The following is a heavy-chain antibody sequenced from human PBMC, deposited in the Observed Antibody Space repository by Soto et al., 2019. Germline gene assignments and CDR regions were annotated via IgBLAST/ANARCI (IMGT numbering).Heavy chain of an antibody. Sequence: EVQLVESGGGLVKPGGSLRLSCVGSGFTFTDAWMNWVRQAPGKGMEWVGRIKTKSDGGATDYAAPVKGRFTISRDDAKNTLDLQMDSLKSEDTAVYSCSPNRPSGDYWGQGTAVTVSS. CDR3: SPNRPSGDY. CDR2: IKTKSDGGAT. V-gene: IGHV3-15*07. D-gene: IGHD1-26*01. J-gene: IGHJ4*02. CDR1: GFTFTDAW.